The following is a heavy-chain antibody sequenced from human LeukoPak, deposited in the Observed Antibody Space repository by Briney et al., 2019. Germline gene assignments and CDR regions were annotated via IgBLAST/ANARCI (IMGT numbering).Heavy chain of an antibody. CDR1: GGSISSSSYY. CDR2: IYYSGST. J-gene: IGHJ4*02. Sequence: SETLSLTCTVSGGSISSSSYYWGWIRQPPGKGLEWIGSIYYSGSTYYNPSLKSRVTISVDTSKNQFSLKLSSVTAAGTAVYYCAGATVVTLAFDYWGQGTLVTVSS. CDR3: AGATVVTLAFDY. D-gene: IGHD4-23*01. V-gene: IGHV4-39*07.